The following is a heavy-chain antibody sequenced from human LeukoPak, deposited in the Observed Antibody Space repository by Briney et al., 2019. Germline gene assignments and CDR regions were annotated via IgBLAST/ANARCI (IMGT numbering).Heavy chain of an antibody. J-gene: IGHJ5*02. CDR1: GFTFNTNW. D-gene: IGHD2-21*01. Sequence: GGSLRLSCAASGFTFNTNWMSWVRQAPGKGPEWVASIKEDGTTKYYVDSVKGRFTISRDNGKNSLHLQMNSLRDEDTAVYYCARAYSWGQGTLVTVSS. V-gene: IGHV3-7*01. CDR3: ARAYS. CDR2: IKEDGTTK.